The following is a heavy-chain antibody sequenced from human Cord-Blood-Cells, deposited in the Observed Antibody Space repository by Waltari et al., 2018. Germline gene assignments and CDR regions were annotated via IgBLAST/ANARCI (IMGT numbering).Heavy chain of an antibody. J-gene: IGHJ4*02. CDR1: GYY. Sequence: GYYWSWIRQPPGKGLDWIGEINHSGSTNYNPSLKSRVTISVDTSKNQFSLKLSSVTAADTAVYYCARRPTHYFTMGAFDYWGQGTLVTVSS. D-gene: IGHD3-3*01. V-gene: IGHV4-34*01. CDR3: ARRPTHYFTMGAFDY. CDR2: INHSGST.